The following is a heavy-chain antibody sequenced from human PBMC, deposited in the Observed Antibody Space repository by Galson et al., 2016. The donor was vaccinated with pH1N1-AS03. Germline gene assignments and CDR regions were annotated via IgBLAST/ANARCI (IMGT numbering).Heavy chain of an antibody. D-gene: IGHD3/OR15-3a*01. Sequence: SLRLSCAVSGFRFDDYAMYWVRQAPGKGLEWVSSISWNSNKIDYADSVKGRFTISRDSAKNSLNLQMNSLRAEDTALYYCIKGGAASADFFDIWGQGTMVTVSS. J-gene: IGHJ3*02. CDR2: ISWNSNKI. CDR1: GFRFDDYA. CDR3: IKGGAASADFFDI. V-gene: IGHV3-9*01.